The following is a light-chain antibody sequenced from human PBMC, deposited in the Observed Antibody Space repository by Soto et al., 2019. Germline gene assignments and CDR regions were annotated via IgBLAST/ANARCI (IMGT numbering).Light chain of an antibody. V-gene: IGLV2-14*03. CDR2: DVT. J-gene: IGLJ1*01. CDR3: NSYTSSSTYV. Sequence: QSALTQPASGSGSPGQSITISCTGTSSDVGGFNYVSWYQQHPGKAPKLMIYDVTNRPLGVSYRFSGSKSGNTASLTISGLQAEDEADYYCNSYTSSSTYVFGTGTKVTVL. CDR1: SSDVGGFNY.